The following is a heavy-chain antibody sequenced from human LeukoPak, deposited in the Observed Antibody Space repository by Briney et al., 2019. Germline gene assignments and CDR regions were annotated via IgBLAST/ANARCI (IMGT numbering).Heavy chain of an antibody. CDR1: GYTFTGYY. J-gene: IGHJ4*02. CDR2: INPNSGGT. CDR3: ARDLFGGWSPSRGKFDY. V-gene: IGHV1-2*02. Sequence: ASVKVYCKASGYTFTGYYMHWVRQAPGQGLEWMGWINPNSGGTNYAQKFQGRVTKTRDTSISTAYMELSRLRSDDTAVYYCARDLFGGWSPSRGKFDYWGQGTLVTVSS. D-gene: IGHD6-19*01.